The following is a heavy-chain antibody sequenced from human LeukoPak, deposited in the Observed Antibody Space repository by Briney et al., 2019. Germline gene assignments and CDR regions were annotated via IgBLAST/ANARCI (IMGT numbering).Heavy chain of an antibody. V-gene: IGHV4-34*01. D-gene: IGHD6-19*01. J-gene: IGHJ4*02. CDR2: IHHSGST. CDR3: ARDKSRVAVAGNPDY. CDR1: GGSFSDYY. Sequence: SETLSLTCAVYGGSFSDYYWSWIRQPPGKGLEWIGEIHHSGSTNYNPSLKSRVTISVDTSKNQFSLKLSSVTAADTAVYYCARDKSRVAVAGNPDYWGQGTLVTVSS.